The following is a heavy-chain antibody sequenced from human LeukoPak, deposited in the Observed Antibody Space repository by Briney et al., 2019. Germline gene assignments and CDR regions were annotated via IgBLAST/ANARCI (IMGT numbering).Heavy chain of an antibody. V-gene: IGHV4-59*01. CDR2: IYYSGST. CDR1: GGSISSYY. CDR3: ASSGYYDSSGMNDAFDI. Sequence: SSETLSLTCTGSGGSISSYYWSWIRQPPGKGLEWIGYIYYSGSTNYNPSLKSRVTISVDTSKNQFSLKLSSVTAADTAVYYCASSGYYDSSGMNDAFDIWGQGTMVTVSS. J-gene: IGHJ3*02. D-gene: IGHD3-22*01.